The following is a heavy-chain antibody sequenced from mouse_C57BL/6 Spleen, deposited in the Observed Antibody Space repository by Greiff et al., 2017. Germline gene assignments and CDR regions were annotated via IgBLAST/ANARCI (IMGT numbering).Heavy chain of an antibody. CDR1: GFTFSSYG. CDR2: ISSGGSYT. D-gene: IGHD2-4*01. Sequence: EVHLVESGGDLVKPGGSLKLSCAASGFTFSSYGMSWVRQTPDKRLEWVATISSGGSYTYYPDSVKGRFTISRDNAKNTLYLQMSSLKSEDTAMYYCARQRGALYYDYEDYWGQGTTLTVSS. CDR3: ARQRGALYYDYEDY. J-gene: IGHJ2*01. V-gene: IGHV5-6*01.